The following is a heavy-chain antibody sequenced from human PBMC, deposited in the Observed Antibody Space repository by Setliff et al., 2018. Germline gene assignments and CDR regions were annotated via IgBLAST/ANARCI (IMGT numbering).Heavy chain of an antibody. CDR2: IYHSGTT. Sequence: SETLSLTCAVSGYSISSGFYWGWIRQPPGKGLEWIGSIYHSGTTYYNPSLKSPVTISIDTSKNQFSLKLSSVTAADTAIYYCARHDARGYYYYMDVWGEGTTVTVSS. D-gene: IGHD3-10*01. CDR1: GYSISSGFY. CDR3: ARHDARGYYYYMDV. V-gene: IGHV4-38-2*01. J-gene: IGHJ6*03.